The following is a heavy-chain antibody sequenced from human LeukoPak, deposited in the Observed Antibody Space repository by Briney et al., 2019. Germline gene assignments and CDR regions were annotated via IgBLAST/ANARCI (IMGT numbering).Heavy chain of an antibody. CDR2: IRYDGSNK. CDR3: ARGSRTIVTTKFARGHYMDV. CDR1: GFTFSSYG. Sequence: PGGSLRLSCAASGFTFSSYGMHWVRQAPGKGLEWVASIRYDGSNKYYADSVKGRFTISRDNSKNTLYLQMNSLRAEDTAVYYSARGSRTIVTTKFARGHYMDVWGKGTTVTVSS. J-gene: IGHJ6*03. D-gene: IGHD5-12*01. V-gene: IGHV3-30*02.